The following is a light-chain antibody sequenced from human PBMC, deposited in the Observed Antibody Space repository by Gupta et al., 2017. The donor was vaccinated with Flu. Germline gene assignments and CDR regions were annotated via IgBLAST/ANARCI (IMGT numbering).Light chain of an antibody. CDR2: DAS. J-gene: IGKJ4*01. CDR3: QHRSTWFLS. V-gene: IGKV3-11*01. CDR1: QGISSY. Sequence: IVLTQSPATLSLSPGESATLSCRASQGISSYLAWYQQKPGQAPRLLIYDASNRATGIPARFSGSGSETDFTLTISRVEPEDFAVYYCQHRSTWFLSFGGGTKVDIK.